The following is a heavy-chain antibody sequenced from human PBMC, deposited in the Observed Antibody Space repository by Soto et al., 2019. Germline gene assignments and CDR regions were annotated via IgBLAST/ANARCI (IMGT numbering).Heavy chain of an antibody. Sequence: TLSLTCAVSGGSMSSGGYFWSWIRQPPGKGLEWIGYIYHSGSTYYNPSLKSRVTISVDRSKNQFSLKLSSVAAADTAVYYCARGLGPWGQGTLVTVSS. CDR2: IYHSGST. D-gene: IGHD3-10*01. V-gene: IGHV4-30-2*01. CDR1: GGSMSSGGYF. CDR3: ARGLGP. J-gene: IGHJ5*02.